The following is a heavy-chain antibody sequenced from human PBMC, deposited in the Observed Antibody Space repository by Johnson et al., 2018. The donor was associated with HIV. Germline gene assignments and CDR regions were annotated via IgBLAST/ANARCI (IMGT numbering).Heavy chain of an antibody. D-gene: IGHD3/OR15-3a*01. J-gene: IGHJ3*02. CDR1: GFIFSDYY. Sequence: VQLVESGGGLVKPGGSLRLSCAASGFIFSDYYLTWIRQAPGKGLEWISYISNSASAIYYADSVKGRFTISRDNAKTSLYLQMNSLRDVDTAVYYCARDGRGLDAFDIWGQGTMVTVSS. V-gene: IGHV3-11*04. CDR2: ISNSASAI. CDR3: ARDGRGLDAFDI.